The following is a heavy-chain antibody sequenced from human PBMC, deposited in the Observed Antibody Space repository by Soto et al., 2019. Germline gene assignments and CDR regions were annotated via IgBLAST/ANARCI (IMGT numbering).Heavy chain of an antibody. CDR3: ARRRYSSSWYDDY. J-gene: IGHJ4*02. CDR2: IIPILGMA. D-gene: IGHD6-13*01. V-gene: IGHV1-69*02. CDR1: GGTFSSYT. Sequence: QVQLVQSGAEVKKPGSSVKVSCKASGGTFSSYTISWVRQAPGQGLEWMGRIIPILGMANYAQKFQGRVTITADKSTSTAYMELSSLRSEDTAVYYCARRRYSSSWYDDYWGQGTLVTVSS.